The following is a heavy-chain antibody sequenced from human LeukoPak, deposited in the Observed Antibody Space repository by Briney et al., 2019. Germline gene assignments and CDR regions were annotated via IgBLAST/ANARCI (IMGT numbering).Heavy chain of an antibody. CDR3: ARLRRGSSGYPEYFEH. V-gene: IGHV4-59*08. CDR1: GDSISSNF. D-gene: IGHD3-22*01. Sequence: SETLSLTCTVFGDSISSNFWSWIRQPPGKGLEYIGCIHYTGSTKYNFSPKSRVTISVDTSKNQLSLRLSSVTAADTAVYYCARLRRGSSGYPEYFEHWGQGTLVTVSS. CDR2: IHYTGST. J-gene: IGHJ1*01.